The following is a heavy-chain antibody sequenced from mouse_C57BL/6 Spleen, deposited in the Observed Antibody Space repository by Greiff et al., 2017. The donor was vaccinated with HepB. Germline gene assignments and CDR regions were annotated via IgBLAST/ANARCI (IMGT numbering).Heavy chain of an antibody. D-gene: IGHD2-1*01. J-gene: IGHJ4*01. Sequence: VQLKESGGGLVKPGGSLKLSCAASGFTFSSYAMSWVRQTPEKRLEWVATISDGGSYTYYPDNVKGRFTISRDNAKNNLYLQMSHLKSEDTAMYYCARDLIYYGNYYYAMDYWGQGTSVTVSS. CDR2: ISDGGSYT. CDR1: GFTFSSYA. CDR3: ARDLIYYGNYYYAMDY. V-gene: IGHV5-4*01.